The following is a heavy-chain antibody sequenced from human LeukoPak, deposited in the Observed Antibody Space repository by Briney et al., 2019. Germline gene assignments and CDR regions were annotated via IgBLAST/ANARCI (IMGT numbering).Heavy chain of an antibody. V-gene: IGHV1-18*01. CDR3: ARDPRTAKYYDFWSGYYRY. Sequence: ASVKVSCKASGYTFTSYGISWVRQAPGQGLEWMGWMSAYNGNTNYAQKLQGRVTMTSDTSTSTAYMELRSLRSDDTAVYYCARDPRTAKYYDFWSGYYRYWGQGTLVTVSS. D-gene: IGHD3-3*01. CDR1: GYTFTSYG. J-gene: IGHJ4*02. CDR2: MSAYNGNT.